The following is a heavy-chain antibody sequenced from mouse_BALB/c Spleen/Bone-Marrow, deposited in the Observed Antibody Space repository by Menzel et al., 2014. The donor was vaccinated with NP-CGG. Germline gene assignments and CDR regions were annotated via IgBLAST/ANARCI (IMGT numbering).Heavy chain of an antibody. Sequence: VQLVESGAELGRPGTSVKVSCKASGYAFTNYLIEWVKQRPGQGLEWIGVINPGSGGTNYSEKFKGKATLTADKSSSTAYMQLSSLTSDDSAVYFRARWDYAMDYWGQGTSVTVSS. J-gene: IGHJ4*01. V-gene: IGHV1-54*01. CDR3: ARWDYAMDY. CDR2: INPGSGGT. CDR1: GYAFTNYL.